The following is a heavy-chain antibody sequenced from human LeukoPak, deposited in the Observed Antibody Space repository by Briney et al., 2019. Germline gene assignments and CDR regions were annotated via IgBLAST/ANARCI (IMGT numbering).Heavy chain of an antibody. CDR3: ARDSTPLDY. CDR2: INPNSGVT. Sequence: ASVKVSCKTSGYTFIGNYMHWVRQAPGQGFEWMGWINPNSGVTDYAQKFQGRVTMTRDTSIGTAYMELRGLRSDDTALYYCARDSTPLDYWGQGTLVTVSS. V-gene: IGHV1-2*02. J-gene: IGHJ4*02. CDR1: GYTFIGNY.